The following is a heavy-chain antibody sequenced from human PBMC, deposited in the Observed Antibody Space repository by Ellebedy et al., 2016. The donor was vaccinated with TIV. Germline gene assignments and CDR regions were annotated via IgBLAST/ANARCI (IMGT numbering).Heavy chain of an antibody. D-gene: IGHD3-10*01. Sequence: AASVKVSCKASGGTFSSYAISWVRQAPGQGLEWMGGIIPIFGTANYAQKFQGRVTITADESTSTAYMELSSLRSEDTAVYYCARSKWFGELWGVFDYWGQGTLVTVSS. CDR1: GGTFSSYA. J-gene: IGHJ4*02. V-gene: IGHV1-69*13. CDR3: ARSKWFGELWGVFDY. CDR2: IIPIFGTA.